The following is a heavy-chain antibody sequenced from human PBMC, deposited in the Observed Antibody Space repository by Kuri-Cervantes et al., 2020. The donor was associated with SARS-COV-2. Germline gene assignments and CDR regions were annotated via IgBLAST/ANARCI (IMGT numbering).Heavy chain of an antibody. CDR1: GGTFSSYA. D-gene: IGHD2-15*01. CDR2: IIPIFGTA. Sequence: SVKVSCKASGGTFSSYAISWVRQAPGQGLEWMGGIIPIFGTANYAQKFQGRVTITADESTSTAYMELSSLRSEDTAVYYCARDWWGRGEVRTYYYYGMDVWGQGTTVTGAS. J-gene: IGHJ6*01. CDR3: ARDWWGRGEVRTYYYYGMDV. V-gene: IGHV1-69*13.